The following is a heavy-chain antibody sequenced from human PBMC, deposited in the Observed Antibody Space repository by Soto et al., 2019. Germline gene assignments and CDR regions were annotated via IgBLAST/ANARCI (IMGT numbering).Heavy chain of an antibody. CDR3: PSGDYGDYVLDY. V-gene: IGHV3-64*01. Sequence: EVQLVESGGGLVQPGGSLRLSCAASGFTFSSYAMHWVRQAPGKGLEYVSAISSNGGSTYYANSVKGRFTISRDNSKNTLYLHMGSLRAEDMAVYYCPSGDYGDYVLDYWGQGTLVTVSS. CDR1: GFTFSSYA. J-gene: IGHJ4*02. CDR2: ISSNGGST. D-gene: IGHD4-17*01.